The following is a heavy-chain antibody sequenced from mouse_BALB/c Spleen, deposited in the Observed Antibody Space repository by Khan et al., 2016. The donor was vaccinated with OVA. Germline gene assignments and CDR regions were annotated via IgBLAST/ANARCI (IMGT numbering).Heavy chain of an antibody. CDR2: ISYSGNT. Sequence: EVQLVESGPGLVKPSQSLSLTCTVTGYSITTDYAWNWIRQFPGNKLEWMGYISYSGNTKYTPSLKSRISITRDTSKNQFFLLLKSVSTEDTAGYYCARIYGGDVDYWGQGTTLTVSS. CDR1: GYSITTDYA. J-gene: IGHJ2*01. CDR3: ARIYGGDVDY. V-gene: IGHV3-2*02. D-gene: IGHD1-1*01.